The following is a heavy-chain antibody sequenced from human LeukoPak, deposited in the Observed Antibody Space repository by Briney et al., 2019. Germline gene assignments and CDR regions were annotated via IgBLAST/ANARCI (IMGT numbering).Heavy chain of an antibody. CDR2: INPNSGGT. V-gene: IGHV1-2*02. CDR3: ARDMVESTSWNWFDP. Sequence: ASVKVSCKASGYTFTGYYMHWVRPAPGQGLEWMGWINPNSGGTNYAQKFQGRVTMTRDTSISTAYMELSRLRSDDTAVYYCARDMVESTSWNWFDPWGQGTLVTVSS. J-gene: IGHJ5*02. CDR1: GYTFTGYY. D-gene: IGHD2-2*01.